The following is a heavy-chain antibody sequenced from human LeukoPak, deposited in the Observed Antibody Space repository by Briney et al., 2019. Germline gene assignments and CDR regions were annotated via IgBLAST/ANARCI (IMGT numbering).Heavy chain of an antibody. CDR3: TRLPRETAGDY. Sequence: GGSLRLSCEASGFTFRHSWLSWIRQTPGKGLEWVANIHPDSSDKFYVDSMEGRFTISRDNTKNSLYLQIDNARLDDTGLYYCTRLPRETAGDYWGQGVPVVVSS. CDR2: IHPDSSDK. CDR1: GFTFRHSW. J-gene: IGHJ4*02. V-gene: IGHV3-7*03. D-gene: IGHD1-14*01.